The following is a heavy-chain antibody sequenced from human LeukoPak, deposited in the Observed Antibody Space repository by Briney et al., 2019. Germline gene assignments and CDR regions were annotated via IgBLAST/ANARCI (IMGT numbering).Heavy chain of an antibody. CDR3: ARGLPQEYSFRGPAFPFDY. V-gene: IGHV1-18*04. CDR1: GYTFTGYY. Sequence: ASVKVSCKASGYTFTGYYMHWVRQAPGQGLEWMGWISAYNGNTNYAQKLQGRVTMTTDTSTSTAYMELRSLRSDDTAVYYCARGLPQEYSFRGPAFPFDYWGQGTLVTVSS. D-gene: IGHD6-6*01. J-gene: IGHJ4*02. CDR2: ISAYNGNT.